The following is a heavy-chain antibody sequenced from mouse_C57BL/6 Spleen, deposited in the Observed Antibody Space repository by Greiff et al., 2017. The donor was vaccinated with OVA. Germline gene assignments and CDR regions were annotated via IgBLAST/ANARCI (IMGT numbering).Heavy chain of an antibody. CDR2: IDPSDSYT. CDR3: ASTTVVAGVYYFDY. D-gene: IGHD1-1*01. V-gene: IGHV1-69*01. J-gene: IGHJ2*01. CDR1: GYTFTSYW. Sequence: QVQLQQPGAELVMPGASVKLSCKASGYTFTSYWMHWVKQRPGQGLEWIGEIDPSDSYTNYNQKFKGKSTLTVDKSSSTAYMQLSSLTSADSAVYYCASTTVVAGVYYFDYWGQGTTLTVSS.